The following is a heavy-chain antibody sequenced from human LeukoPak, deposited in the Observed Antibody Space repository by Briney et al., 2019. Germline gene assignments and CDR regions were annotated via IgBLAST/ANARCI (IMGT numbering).Heavy chain of an antibody. CDR1: GYTFTRYG. CDR3: ARGVSYSYGPDYYFDY. Sequence: ASVKVSCKASGYTFTRYGISWVGQAPGQGLEWMGWISAYNGNTNYAQKLQGRVTMTTYPSTSTAYMELRSLRSDDTAVYYCARGVSYSYGPDYYFDYWGQGTLVTVSS. D-gene: IGHD5-18*01. V-gene: IGHV1-18*01. J-gene: IGHJ4*02. CDR2: ISAYNGNT.